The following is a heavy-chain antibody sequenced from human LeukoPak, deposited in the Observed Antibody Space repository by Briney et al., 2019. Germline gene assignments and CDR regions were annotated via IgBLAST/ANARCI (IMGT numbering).Heavy chain of an antibody. CDR3: ARADSFPGVAIPAY. CDR1: GFTFSSYS. J-gene: IGHJ4*02. D-gene: IGHD3-3*01. V-gene: IGHV3-48*04. Sequence: GGSLRLSCAASGFTFSSYSMNWVRQAPGKGLEWVSFISSSSSTIYYADSVKGRFTISRDNAKNSLYLQMNSLRAEDTAVYYCARADSFPGVAIPAYWGQGTLVTVSS. CDR2: ISSSSSTI.